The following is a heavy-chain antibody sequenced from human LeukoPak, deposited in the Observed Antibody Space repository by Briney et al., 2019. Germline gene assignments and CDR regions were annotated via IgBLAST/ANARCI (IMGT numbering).Heavy chain of an antibody. CDR1: GFTVSSNY. D-gene: IGHD2-2*01. CDR3: ARSMDCSSTSCYGLEGTYYYYGMDV. Sequence: GRSLRLSCAASGFTVSSNYMSWVRQAPRKGLEWVSVIYSGGSTYYADSVKGRFTISRDNSKNTLYLQMNSLRAEDTAVYYCARSMDCSSTSCYGLEGTYYYYGMDVWGKGTTVTVSS. J-gene: IGHJ6*04. V-gene: IGHV3-53*01. CDR2: IYSGGST.